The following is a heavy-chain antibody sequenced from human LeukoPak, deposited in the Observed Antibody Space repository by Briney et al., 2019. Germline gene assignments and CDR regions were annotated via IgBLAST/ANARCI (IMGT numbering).Heavy chain of an antibody. V-gene: IGHV3-23*01. CDR2: ISDSGGST. CDR3: TRRGVVIRVILVGFHKEAFYFDS. CDR1: GITLSNYG. J-gene: IGHJ4*02. Sequence: GGSLRLSCAVSGITLSNYGMSWVRQAPGKGLEWVAGISDSGGSTNYADSVKGRFTISRDHTKNRLYLQMNSLRAEDTAVYFCTRRGVVIRVILVGFHKEAFYFDSWGQGALVTVSS. D-gene: IGHD3-22*01.